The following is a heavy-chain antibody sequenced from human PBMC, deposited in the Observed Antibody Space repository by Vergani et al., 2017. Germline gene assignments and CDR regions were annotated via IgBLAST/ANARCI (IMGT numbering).Heavy chain of an antibody. CDR2: ISGSGGST. V-gene: IGHV3-23*01. D-gene: IGHD1-26*01. Sequence: EVQLLESGGGLVQPGGSLRLSCAASGFTFSSYAMSWVRQAPGKGLEWVSAISGSGGSTYYADSVKGRFTISRDNSKNTLYLQMNSLRAGDTAVYYCAKGKESGSYGRNWFDPWGQGTLVTVSS. J-gene: IGHJ5*02. CDR1: GFTFSSYA. CDR3: AKGKESGSYGRNWFDP.